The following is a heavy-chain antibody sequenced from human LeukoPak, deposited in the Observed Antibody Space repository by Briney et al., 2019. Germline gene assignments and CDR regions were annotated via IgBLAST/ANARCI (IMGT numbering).Heavy chain of an antibody. CDR1: GYTFTGYG. D-gene: IGHD6-13*01. J-gene: IGHJ6*02. CDR2: ISAYNGNT. CDR3: ARERIAAAGPSSWQGSNYYYYGMDV. Sequence: ASVKVSCKASGYTFTGYGISWVRQAPGQGLEWMGWISAYNGNTNYAQKLQGRVTMTTDTSTSTAYMELRSLRSDDTAVYYCARERIAAAGPSSWQGSNYYYYGMDVWGQGTTVTVSS. V-gene: IGHV1-18*01.